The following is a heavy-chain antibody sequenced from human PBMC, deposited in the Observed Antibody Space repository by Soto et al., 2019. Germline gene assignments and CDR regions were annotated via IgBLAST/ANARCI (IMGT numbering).Heavy chain of an antibody. CDR1: EGTFSSYA. Sequence: QVQLVQSGAEVKKPGSSVKVSCKASEGTFSSYAISWVRQAPGPGLEWMGGIIPIFGTANYGEKIQGRVTISAEEFTSTAYMELSSLKSEDTGVYYCARGEYNCGTGSYYISSFLLPSFYSCCGMDVWGQWTTVPVCS. V-gene: IGHV1-69*01. CDR3: ARGEYNCGTGSYYISSFLLPSFYSCCGMDV. J-gene: IGHJ6*02. D-gene: IGHD3-10*01. CDR2: IIPIFGTA.